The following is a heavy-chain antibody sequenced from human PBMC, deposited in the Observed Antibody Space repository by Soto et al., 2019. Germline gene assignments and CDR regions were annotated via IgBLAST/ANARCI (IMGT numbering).Heavy chain of an antibody. J-gene: IGHJ4*02. CDR3: ARDERSYGEPPFGY. Sequence: ASVKVSCKASGFIFTGYYIHWGRQAPGQGLEWMGWIKSNGGDPKYAQKFQDRVTMTRDTSMNTVYMELSSLTSDDSAVYYCARDERSYGEPPFGYWGEGTLVTV. V-gene: IGHV1-2*02. D-gene: IGHD3-16*01. CDR1: GFIFTGYY. CDR2: IKSNGGDP.